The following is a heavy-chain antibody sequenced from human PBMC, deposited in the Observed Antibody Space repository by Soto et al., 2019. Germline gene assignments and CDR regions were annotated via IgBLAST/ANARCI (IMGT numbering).Heavy chain of an antibody. J-gene: IGHJ5*02. CDR2: IYYSGST. CDR1: GGSISSYY. D-gene: IGHD3-9*01. Sequence: PSETLSLTCTVSGGSISSYYWSWIRQPPGKGLEWIGYIYYSGSTNYNPSLKSRVTISVDTSKNQFSLKLSSVTAADTAVYYCARGAPIIVLRYFDWSPGWFDPWGQGTLVTVSS. CDR3: ARGAPIIVLRYFDWSPGWFDP. V-gene: IGHV4-59*01.